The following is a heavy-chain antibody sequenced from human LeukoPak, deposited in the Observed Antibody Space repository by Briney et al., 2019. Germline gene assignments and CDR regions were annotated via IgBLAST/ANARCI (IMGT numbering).Heavy chain of an antibody. V-gene: IGHV4-39*01. CDR2: IYYSGST. CDR1: GGSISSSSYY. D-gene: IGHD6-13*01. CDR3: PRPLYSSSWYGY. J-gene: IGHJ4*02. Sequence: SETLSLTCTVSGGSISSSSYYWGWIRQPPGKGLEWIGSIYYSGSTYYNPSLKSRVTISVDTSKNQFSLKLSSVTAADTAVYYCPRPLYSSSWYGYWGQGTLVTVSS.